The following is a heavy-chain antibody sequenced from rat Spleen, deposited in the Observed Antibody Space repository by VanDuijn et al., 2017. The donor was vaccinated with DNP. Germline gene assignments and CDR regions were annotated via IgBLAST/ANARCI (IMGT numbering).Heavy chain of an antibody. V-gene: IGHV4-2*01. CDR3: AKGPNYGGYSDYFDY. CDR2: INTDSNTI. CDR1: GFNFNDYW. J-gene: IGHJ2*01. Sequence: EVKLVESGGGLVQPGRSLKLSCAASGFNFNDYWMGWVRQAPGKGLENIGEINTDSNTINYSPSLKDKFTISRDNAQDTLYLQMNKLGSEDTATYYCAKGPNYGGYSDYFDYWGQGVMVTVSS. D-gene: IGHD1-11*01.